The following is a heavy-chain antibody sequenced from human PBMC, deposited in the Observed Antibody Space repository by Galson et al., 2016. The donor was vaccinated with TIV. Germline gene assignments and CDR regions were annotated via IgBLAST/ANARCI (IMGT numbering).Heavy chain of an antibody. CDR2: IAYDGSVK. CDR3: AKAQEPNYSNALYGMDV. D-gene: IGHD4-11*01. CDR1: GFSFRRYG. V-gene: IGHV3-30*02. J-gene: IGHJ6*02. Sequence: SLRLSCATSGFSFRRYGMYWVCQAPGKGLDWVALIAYDGSVKYYADSVRGRFTISRDNSKNTLFLQMNSLRLEDSAVYYCAKAQEPNYSNALYGMDVWGQGTTVTVSS.